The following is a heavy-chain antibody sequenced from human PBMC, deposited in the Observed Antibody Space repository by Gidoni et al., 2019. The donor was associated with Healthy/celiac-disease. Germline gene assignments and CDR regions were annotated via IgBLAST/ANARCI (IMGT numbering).Heavy chain of an antibody. V-gene: IGHV4-39*01. CDR3: APYSSSWPYYFDY. CDR2: ST. D-gene: IGHD6-13*01. J-gene: IGHJ4*02. Sequence: STYYNPSLKSRVTISVDTSKNQFSLKLSSVTAADTAVYYCAPYSSSWPYYFDYWGQGTLVTVSS.